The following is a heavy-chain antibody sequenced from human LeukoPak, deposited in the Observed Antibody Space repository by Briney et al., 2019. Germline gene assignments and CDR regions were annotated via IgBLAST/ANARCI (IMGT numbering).Heavy chain of an antibody. CDR2: IKQDGGEK. CDR1: GFTISGYW. Sequence: PGGSLRLSCAASGFTISGYWMTWVRQAPGKGLEWVANIKQDGGEKTYVDSVEGRFTISRDNAKNSIYLQMNSLRVEDTAIYYCARDGGTDWYDPWGQGTLVSVSS. D-gene: IGHD3-16*01. V-gene: IGHV3-7*01. CDR3: ARDGGTDWYDP. J-gene: IGHJ5*02.